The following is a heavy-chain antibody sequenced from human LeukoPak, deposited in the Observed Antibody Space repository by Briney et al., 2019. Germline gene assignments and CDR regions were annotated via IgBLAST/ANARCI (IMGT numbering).Heavy chain of an antibody. CDR3: ARDAPPSQTGTSPY. D-gene: IGHD1-1*01. V-gene: IGHV3-21*01. Sequence: PGGSLRLSCAASGFTFSSYSMNWVRQAPGKGLEWVSSISTSSSYIDYADSVKGRFTISRDNAKNSLYLQMNSLRAEDTAVYYCARDAPPSQTGTSPYWGQGTLVTVSS. CDR2: ISTSSSYI. J-gene: IGHJ4*02. CDR1: GFTFSSYS.